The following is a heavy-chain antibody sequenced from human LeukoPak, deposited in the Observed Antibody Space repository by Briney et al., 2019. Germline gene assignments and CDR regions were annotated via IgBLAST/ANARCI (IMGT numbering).Heavy chain of an antibody. D-gene: IGHD6-13*01. V-gene: IGHV3-21*01. Sequence: PGGSLRLSCAASGFTFSTYSINWVRQAPGKGLEWVSSISSSSSYMYYADSVKGRFTISRDNAKNSLYLQMNSLRAEDTAVYYCASAGLVYSSGWYLETPFDYWGQGTLVTVSS. CDR3: ASAGLVYSSGWYLETPFDY. CDR1: GFTFSTYS. CDR2: ISSSSSYM. J-gene: IGHJ4*02.